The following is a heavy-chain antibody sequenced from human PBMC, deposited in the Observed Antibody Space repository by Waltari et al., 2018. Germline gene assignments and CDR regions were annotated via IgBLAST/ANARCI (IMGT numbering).Heavy chain of an antibody. CDR2: ITPSFGTA. J-gene: IGHJ4*02. D-gene: IGHD3-10*01. CDR1: GGTFSSYA. CDR3: ARSKINYYGSGTLDY. Sequence: QVQLVQSGAEVKKPGSSVKVSCKASGGTFSSYAISWVRQAPGQGLEWMGRITPSFGTANYAPKFQGRVTITADKSTSTAYMELSSLRSEDTAVYYCARSKINYYGSGTLDYWGQGTLVTVSS. V-gene: IGHV1-69*08.